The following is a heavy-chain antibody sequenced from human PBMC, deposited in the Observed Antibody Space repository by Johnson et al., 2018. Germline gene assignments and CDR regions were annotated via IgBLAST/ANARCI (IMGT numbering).Heavy chain of an antibody. V-gene: IGHV3-21*01. CDR2: ISSSSSYI. D-gene: IGHD6-13*01. CDR3: ARAHALYSNSAPYYYYMDV. Sequence: VQLQESGGGVVQPGRSLTLSCAASGFTFSSYGMHWVRQAPGKGLEWVSSISSSSSYIYYAASVKGRFTTPRDKAKNPLYLQMNSLRAEDTAVYYCARAHALYSNSAPYYYYMDVWGKGTTVTVSS. CDR1: GFTFSSYG. J-gene: IGHJ6*03.